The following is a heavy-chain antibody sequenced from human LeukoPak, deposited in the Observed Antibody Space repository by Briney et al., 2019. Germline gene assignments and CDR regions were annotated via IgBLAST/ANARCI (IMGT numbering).Heavy chain of an antibody. CDR1: GGSFSGYY. D-gene: IGHD5-24*01. V-gene: IGHV4-34*01. Sequence: SETLSLTCAVYGGSFSGYYWSWIRQPPGKGLEWIGEINHSGSTNYNPSLKSRVTISVDTSKNQFSLKLSSVTAADTAVYYRARGRFYGYNFGPLYFVLGGRGPLVPVS. CDR2: INHSGST. CDR3: ARGRFYGYNFGPLYFVL. J-gene: IGHJ2*01.